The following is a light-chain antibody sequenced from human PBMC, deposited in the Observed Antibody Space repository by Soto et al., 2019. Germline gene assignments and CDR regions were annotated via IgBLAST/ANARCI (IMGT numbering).Light chain of an antibody. CDR3: QQYNNWPPMA. CDR1: QSVSSN. CDR2: GAS. V-gene: IGKV3-15*01. J-gene: IGKJ1*01. Sequence: EIVMTQSPATLSVSPGERATLSCRASQSVSSNLAWYQQKPDQAPRLLIYGASTRATGIPASFSGSGSGKELTLTISSLQSEDFAVYYCQQYNNWPPMAFGQGTKLEIK.